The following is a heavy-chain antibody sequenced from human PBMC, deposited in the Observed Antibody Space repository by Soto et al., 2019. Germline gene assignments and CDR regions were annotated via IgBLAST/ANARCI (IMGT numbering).Heavy chain of an antibody. CDR3: ARSGYSYGPNALLY. Sequence: PSETLSLTCTVSGGSISSGGYYWSWIRQHPGKGLEWIGYIYYSGSTYYNPSLKSRVTISVDTSKNQFSLKLSSVTAAGTAVYFCARSGYSYGPNALLYWGQGTLVTVSS. CDR2: IYYSGST. D-gene: IGHD5-18*01. J-gene: IGHJ4*02. V-gene: IGHV4-31*03. CDR1: GGSISSGGYY.